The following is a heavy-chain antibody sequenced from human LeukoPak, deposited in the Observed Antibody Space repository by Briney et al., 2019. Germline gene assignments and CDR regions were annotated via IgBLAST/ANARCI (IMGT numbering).Heavy chain of an antibody. CDR2: ISAYNGNT. CDR3: ARVGLRRPTTAPDPGFDY. CDR1: GYTFTSYG. V-gene: IGHV1-18*01. D-gene: IGHD4-17*01. Sequence: GASVKVSCKASGYTFTSYGISWVRQAPGQGLEWMGWISAYNGNTNYAQELQGRVTMTTDTSTSTAYMGLRSLRSDDTAVYYCARVGLRRPTTAPDPGFDYWGQGTLVTVSS. J-gene: IGHJ4*02.